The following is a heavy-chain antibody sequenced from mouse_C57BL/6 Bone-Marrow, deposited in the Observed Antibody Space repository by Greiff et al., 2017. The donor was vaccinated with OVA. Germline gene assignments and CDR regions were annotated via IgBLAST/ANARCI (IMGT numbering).Heavy chain of an antibody. CDR1: GFTFSDYG. CDR2: ISSGSSTI. Sequence: EVKLVESGGGLVKPGGSLKLSCAASGFTFSDYGMHWVRQAPEKGLEWVAYISSGSSTIYYADTVKGRFTISRDNAKNTLFLQMTSLRSEDTAMYYCARSGGYYYGSSPYWYFDVWGTGTTVTVSS. D-gene: IGHD1-1*01. J-gene: IGHJ1*03. V-gene: IGHV5-17*01. CDR3: ARSGGYYYGSSPYWYFDV.